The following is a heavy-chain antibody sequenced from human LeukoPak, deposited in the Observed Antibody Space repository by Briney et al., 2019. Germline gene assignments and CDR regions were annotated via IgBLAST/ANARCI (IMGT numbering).Heavy chain of an antibody. Sequence: SGTLSLTCAVSGGSISSYYWSWIRQPAGKGLEWIGRIYTSGSTNYNPSLKSRVTMSVDTSKNQFSLKLSSVTAADTAVYYCARGYCSSTSCLLYYFDYWGQGTLVTVSS. V-gene: IGHV4-4*07. CDR2: IYTSGST. J-gene: IGHJ4*02. D-gene: IGHD2-2*01. CDR3: ARGYCSSTSCLLYYFDY. CDR1: GGSISSYY.